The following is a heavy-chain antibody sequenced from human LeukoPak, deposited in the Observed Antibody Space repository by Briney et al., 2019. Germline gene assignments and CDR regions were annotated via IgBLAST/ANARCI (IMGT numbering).Heavy chain of an antibody. D-gene: IGHD3-22*01. V-gene: IGHV4-39*07. CDR1: GGSISSSSYY. Sequence: SETLSLTCTVSGGSISSSSYYWGWIRQPPGKGLEWIGSIYYSGSTYYNPSLKSRVTISVDTSKNQFSLKLSSVTAADTAVYYCAREWRRITMIVVRDAFDIWGQGTMVTVSS. CDR3: AREWRRITMIVVRDAFDI. J-gene: IGHJ3*02. CDR2: IYYSGST.